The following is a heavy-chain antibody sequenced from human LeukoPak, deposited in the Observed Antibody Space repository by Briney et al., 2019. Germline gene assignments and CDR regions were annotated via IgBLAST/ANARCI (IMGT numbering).Heavy chain of an antibody. D-gene: IGHD2-15*01. CDR1: GFTFSSYS. CDR3: ARAGYCSGGSCYYQSHYGMDV. Sequence: GGSLRLSCAASGFTFSSYSRNWVRQAPGKGLEWVSSISISSSVIYYADSVRGGFTISRDNAKNSLYLQMNSLRAEDTAVYYCARAGYCSGGSCYYQSHYGMDVWGQGATVTVSS. CDR2: ISISSSVI. V-gene: IGHV3-21*01. J-gene: IGHJ6*02.